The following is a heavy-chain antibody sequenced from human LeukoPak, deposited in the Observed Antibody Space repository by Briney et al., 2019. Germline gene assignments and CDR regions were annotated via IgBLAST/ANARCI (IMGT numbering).Heavy chain of an antibody. J-gene: IGHJ4*02. V-gene: IGHV1-18*01. CDR1: GYTFSSYG. CDR3: ARSSLGTITAGPFDY. CDR2: VSGYNGNT. Sequence: ASVKVSCKASGYTFSSYGIAWVRQAPGQGLEWMGWVSGYNGNTNYAQKLQGRVSMTTDTSTTTAYMELRSLTSDDSALYYCARSSLGTITAGPFDYWGQGTLVTVSS. D-gene: IGHD5-12*01.